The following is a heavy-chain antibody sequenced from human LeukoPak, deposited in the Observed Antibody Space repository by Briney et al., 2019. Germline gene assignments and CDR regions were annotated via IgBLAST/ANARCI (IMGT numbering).Heavy chain of an antibody. CDR3: ARDLGIGNPTFDY. CDR2: ISYDGSNK. J-gene: IGHJ4*02. V-gene: IGHV3-30*04. CDR1: GLTFSSYA. D-gene: IGHD1-14*01. Sequence: GGSLRLSCAASGLTFSSYAMHWVRQAPGKGLEWVAVISYDGSNKYYADSVKGRFTISRDNSKNTLYLQMNSLRAEDTAVYYCARDLGIGNPTFDYWGQGTLVTVSS.